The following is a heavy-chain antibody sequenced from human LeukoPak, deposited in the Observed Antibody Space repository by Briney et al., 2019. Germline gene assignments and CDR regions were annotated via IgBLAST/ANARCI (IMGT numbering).Heavy chain of an antibody. V-gene: IGHV3-48*01. Sequence: GGSLRLSCAASGFTFSSYSMNWVRQAPGKGLEWVSYISSSSSTIYYADSVKGRFTISRDNAKNSLYLQMNSLRAEDTAVYYCARDVAGTAVAGTFFDYWGQGTLVTVSS. CDR3: ARDVAGTAVAGTFFDY. D-gene: IGHD6-19*01. CDR2: ISSSSSTI. CDR1: GFTFSSYS. J-gene: IGHJ4*02.